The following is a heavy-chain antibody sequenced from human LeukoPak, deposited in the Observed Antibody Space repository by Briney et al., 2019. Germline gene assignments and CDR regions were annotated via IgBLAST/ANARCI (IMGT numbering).Heavy chain of an antibody. Sequence: ASVKVSCKASGYTFTSYDINWVRQATGQGLEWMGWMNPNSGNTNYAQKLQGRVTMTTDTSTSTAYMELRSLRSDDTAVYYCARAGGVRYFDRPITGWGQGTLVTVSS. D-gene: IGHD3-9*01. CDR3: ARAGGVRYFDRPITG. J-gene: IGHJ4*02. CDR2: MNPNSGNT. CDR1: GYTFTSYD. V-gene: IGHV1-18*01.